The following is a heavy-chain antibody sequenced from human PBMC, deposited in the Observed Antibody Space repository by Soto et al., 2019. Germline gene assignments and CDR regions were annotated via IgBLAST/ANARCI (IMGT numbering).Heavy chain of an antibody. V-gene: IGHV3-23*01. CDR1: GFTFSTYA. D-gene: IGHD6-13*01. J-gene: IGHJ4*02. Sequence: GGSLRLSCAASGFTFSTYAMRWVRQAPGKGLEWVSTIGGSGGTTYYADSVKGRFTISRDNSKNTLYLQMNSLRAEDTAVYYCSKKGGAGGTGGYFIDHWGQGTLVTVSS. CDR2: IGGSGGTT. CDR3: SKKGGAGGTGGYFIDH.